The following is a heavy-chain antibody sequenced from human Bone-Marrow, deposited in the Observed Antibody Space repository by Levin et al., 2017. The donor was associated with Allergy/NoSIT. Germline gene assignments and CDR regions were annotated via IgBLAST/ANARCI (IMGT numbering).Heavy chain of an antibody. V-gene: IGHV3-33*05. CDR2: ISFDGSKT. CDR3: ARDRSGNYFYF. Sequence: PGGSLRLSCAASGFPFSAYGMHWIRQGPGKGLEWVAFISFDGSKTYYADSVEGRFTISRDNSKNTVYLQMDSLSGDDTAMYYCARDRSGNYFYFWDQVTQIAVSS. J-gene: IGHJ1*01. D-gene: IGHD2/OR15-2a*01. CDR1: GFPFSAYG.